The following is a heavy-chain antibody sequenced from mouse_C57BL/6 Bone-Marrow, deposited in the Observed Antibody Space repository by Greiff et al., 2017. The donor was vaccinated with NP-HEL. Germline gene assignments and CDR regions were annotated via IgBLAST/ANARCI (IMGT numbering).Heavy chain of an antibody. Sequence: VQLQQSGAELMKPGASVKLSCKATGYTFTGYWIEWVKQRPGHGLEWIGEILPGSGSTNYNEKFKGKATLTADTSSNTAYMQLSSLTTEDSAIYYCERNEGNYYGSSYEAMDYWGQGTSVTVSS. CDR3: ERNEGNYYGSSYEAMDY. J-gene: IGHJ4*01. V-gene: IGHV1-9*01. CDR1: GYTFTGYW. CDR2: ILPGSGST. D-gene: IGHD1-1*01.